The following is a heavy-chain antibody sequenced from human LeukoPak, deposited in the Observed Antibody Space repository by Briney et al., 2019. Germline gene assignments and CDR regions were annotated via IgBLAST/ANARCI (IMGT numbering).Heavy chain of an antibody. CDR1: GGSISSSNW. J-gene: IGHJ4*02. CDR3: VCRAASYYFDY. D-gene: IGHD6-13*01. Sequence: SGTLSLTCAVSGGSISSSNWWSWVRQPPGKGLEWIGEIYHSGSTNYNPSLKSRVTISVDKYKNQFPLKLSSVTAADTAVYYCVCRAASYYFDYWGQGTLVTVSS. CDR2: IYHSGST. V-gene: IGHV4-4*02.